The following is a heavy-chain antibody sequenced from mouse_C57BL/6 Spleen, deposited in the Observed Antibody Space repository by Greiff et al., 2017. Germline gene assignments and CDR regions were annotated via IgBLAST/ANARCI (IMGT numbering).Heavy chain of an antibody. CDR2: IYPRDGST. D-gene: IGHD2-2*01. J-gene: IGHJ3*01. CDR3: AEGGYGYP. Sequence: VQLKESGPELVKPGASVKLSCKASGYTFTSYDINWVKQRPGQGLEWIGWIYPRDGSTKYNEKFKGKATLTVDTSSSTAYMELHSLTSEDAAVYLCAEGGYGYPWGQGTLVTVAA. V-gene: IGHV1-85*01. CDR1: GYTFTSYD.